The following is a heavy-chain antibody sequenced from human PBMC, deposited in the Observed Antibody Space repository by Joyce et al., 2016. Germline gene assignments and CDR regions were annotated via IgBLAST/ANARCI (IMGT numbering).Heavy chain of an antibody. J-gene: IGHJ4*02. CDR3: ARQSRQLRSFDY. V-gene: IGHV5-10-1*03. CDR1: GYSFTSYW. D-gene: IGHD2-2*01. Sequence: EVQLVQSGAEVKKPGESLRISCKGSGYSFTSYWISWVRQMPGKGLEWMGGIDPSDASTHYSPSFQGHVTSSADKSISTAYLQWSSLKASDTAMYYCARQSRQLRSFDYWGQGTLVTVSS. CDR2: IDPSDAST.